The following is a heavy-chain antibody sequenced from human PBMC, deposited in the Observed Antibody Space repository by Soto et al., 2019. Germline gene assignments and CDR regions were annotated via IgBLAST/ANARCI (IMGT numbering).Heavy chain of an antibody. D-gene: IGHD5-18*01. J-gene: IGHJ4*02. CDR2: IHSSSSII. Sequence: PGGSLRLSCAASGLTFTSYSMNWVRQAPGKGLEWVSFIHSSSSIIYYADSVKGRFTISRDNAKNSLYLQMNSLRDEDTAVYYCARDRGYTYGFAFWGQGALVTVS. CDR3: ARDRGYTYGFAF. V-gene: IGHV3-48*02. CDR1: GLTFTSYS.